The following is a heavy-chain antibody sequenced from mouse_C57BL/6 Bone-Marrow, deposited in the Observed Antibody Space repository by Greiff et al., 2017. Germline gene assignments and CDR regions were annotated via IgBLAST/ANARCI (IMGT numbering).Heavy chain of an antibody. J-gene: IGHJ2*01. V-gene: IGHV8-8*01. D-gene: IGHD2-5*01. Sequence: QVTLQASGPGILQPSQTLSLTCSFSGFSLSPFGMGVGWIRPPSGQGLEWLAHIWWDDDKYYNPALKSRLTISKATSKNQVFLKIANVDTADTTTYYCARIDQDYSNYELGRGRFDYRGQGTTLTVSA. CDR2: IWWDDDK. CDR1: GFSLSPFGMG. CDR3: ARIDQDYSNYELGRGRFDY.